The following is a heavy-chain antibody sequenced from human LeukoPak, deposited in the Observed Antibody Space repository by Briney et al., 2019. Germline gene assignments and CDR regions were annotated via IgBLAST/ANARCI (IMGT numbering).Heavy chain of an antibody. D-gene: IGHD4-17*01. CDR1: GFTFSSYG. J-gene: IGHJ4*02. CDR2: ISGSGGST. V-gene: IGHV3-23*01. CDR3: TTDLGDYGDYVRC. Sequence: GGSLRLSCAASGFTFSSYGMSWARQAPGKGLEWVSAISGSGGSTYYADSVKGRFTISRDNSKNTLYLQMNSLRAEDTAVYYCTTDLGDYGDYVRCWGQGTLVTVSS.